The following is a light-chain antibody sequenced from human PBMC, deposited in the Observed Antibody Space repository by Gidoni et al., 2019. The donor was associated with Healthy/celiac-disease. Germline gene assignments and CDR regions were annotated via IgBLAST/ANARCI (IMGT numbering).Light chain of an antibody. V-gene: IGKV3-15*01. J-gene: IGKJ4*01. CDR1: QSVSSN. CDR3: QQYNNWPPLT. Sequence: EIVMTQSPATLSVSPGERATLACSASQSVSSNLAWYQQKPGQAPRLLIYGASTRATGIPARFSGSGSGTEFTLTISSLHSVDFAFYCWQQYNNWPPLTFGGGTKVEIK. CDR2: GAS.